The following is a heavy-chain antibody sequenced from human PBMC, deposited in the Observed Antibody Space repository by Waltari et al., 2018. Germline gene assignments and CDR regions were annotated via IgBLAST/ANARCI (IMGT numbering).Heavy chain of an antibody. D-gene: IGHD3-22*01. Sequence: EVQVVESGGGVVRPGGSLRLSCTASGFTFNNYGLSWVRQGPGKGVEGVWGIHWNGDSASYADSVKGRFTISRDNAENSLHLQMNSLTAEDTALYFCARDYYYDSSGYYGLDPWGQGTLVTVS. V-gene: IGHV3-20*04. CDR1: GFTFNNYG. CDR3: ARDYYYDSSGYYGLDP. CDR2: IHWNGDSA. J-gene: IGHJ5*02.